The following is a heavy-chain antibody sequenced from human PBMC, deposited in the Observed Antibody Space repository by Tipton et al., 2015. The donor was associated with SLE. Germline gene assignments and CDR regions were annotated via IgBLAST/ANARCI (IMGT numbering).Heavy chain of an antibody. CDR3: AKQGDNAFDI. V-gene: IGHV5-51*01. CDR2: IYPGDSGT. Sequence: QLVQSGAEVKKPGESLKISCKGSGYNFTNFWIAWVRQMPGKGLEWMGIIYPGDSGTRYGPSFQGQVTISADKSINTAYLQWSSLKASDTAIYYCAKQGDNAFDIWGQGATVTVSS. CDR1: GYNFTNFW. J-gene: IGHJ3*02. D-gene: IGHD2-15*01.